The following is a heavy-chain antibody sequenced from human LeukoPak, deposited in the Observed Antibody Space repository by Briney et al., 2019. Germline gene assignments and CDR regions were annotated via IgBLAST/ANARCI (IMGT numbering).Heavy chain of an antibody. J-gene: IGHJ6*02. Sequence: PSETLSLTCTVSGGSIRSSYYYWGWIRQPPGKGLEWIGSIYDSGSTYYNPSLKSRVTISVDTSKNQFSLNLSSVTAADTAMYYCARDRSPEGYYDSSHWDYYHGMDVWGQGTTVTVSS. CDR3: ARDRSPEGYYDSSHWDYYHGMDV. V-gene: IGHV4-39*07. CDR2: IYDSGST. D-gene: IGHD3-22*01. CDR1: GGSIRSSYYY.